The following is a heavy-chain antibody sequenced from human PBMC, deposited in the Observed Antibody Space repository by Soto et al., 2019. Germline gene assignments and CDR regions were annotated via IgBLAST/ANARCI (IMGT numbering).Heavy chain of an antibody. D-gene: IGHD2-15*01. Sequence: GGSLRLSCAASGFTFSSYAMSWVRQAPGKGLEWVSAISGSGGSTYYADSVKGRFTISRDNSKNTLYLQMNSLRAEDKAVYYCAKDEYCSGGSCYSIGDAFDIWGQGTMVTVSS. V-gene: IGHV3-23*01. CDR1: GFTFSSYA. J-gene: IGHJ3*02. CDR2: ISGSGGST. CDR3: AKDEYCSGGSCYSIGDAFDI.